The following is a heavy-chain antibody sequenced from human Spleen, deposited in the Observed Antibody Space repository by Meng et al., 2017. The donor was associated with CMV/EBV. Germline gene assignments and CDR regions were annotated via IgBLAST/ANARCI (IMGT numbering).Heavy chain of an antibody. CDR1: GFTFSSYW. V-gene: IGHV3-7*04. CDR2: IKQDGSEK. CDR3: ARVLAAAGSGGMDV. D-gene: IGHD6-13*01. J-gene: IGHJ6*02. Sequence: GGSLRLSCAASGFTFSSYWMSWVRQAPGKGLEWVANIKQDGSEKYYVDSVKGRFTISRDNAKNSLYLQMNSLRAEDTAVYYCARVLAAAGSGGMDVWGQGTTVTVSS.